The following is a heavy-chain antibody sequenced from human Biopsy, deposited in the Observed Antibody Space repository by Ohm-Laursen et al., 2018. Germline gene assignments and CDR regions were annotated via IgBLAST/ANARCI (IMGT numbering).Heavy chain of an antibody. CDR1: GFTFRTYG. CDR3: AKDLSVYYYYGIDV. J-gene: IGHJ6*02. Sequence: SLRLSCSASGFTFRTYGMHWVRLAPGKGLEWVAVISYDQITKHYADAVRGRFTISRDNSKNTLYLQVNSLRAEDTAVYYCAKDLSVYYYYGIDVWGQGTTVTVSS. CDR2: ISYDQITK. D-gene: IGHD5/OR15-5a*01. V-gene: IGHV3-30*18.